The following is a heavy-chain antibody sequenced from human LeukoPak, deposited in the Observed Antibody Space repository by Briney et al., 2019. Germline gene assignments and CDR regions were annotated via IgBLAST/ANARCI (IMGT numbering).Heavy chain of an antibody. D-gene: IGHD6-19*01. CDR1: GGSISSGGYY. Sequence: SETLSLTCTVSGGSISSGGYYWSWIRQPPGKGLEWIGEINHSGSTNYNPSLKSRVTISVDTSKNQFSLKLSSVTAADTAVYYCARVGSISGFYDYWGQGTLVTVSS. J-gene: IGHJ4*02. CDR2: INHSGST. CDR3: ARVGSISGFYDY. V-gene: IGHV4-39*07.